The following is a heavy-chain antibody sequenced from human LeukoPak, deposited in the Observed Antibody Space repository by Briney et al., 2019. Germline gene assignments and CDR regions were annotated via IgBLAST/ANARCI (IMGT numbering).Heavy chain of an antibody. D-gene: IGHD5-12*01. Sequence: PSETLSLTCTVSGVSISSYYWSWIRQPPGKGLEWIGYIYYSGSTNYNPSLKSRVTISVDTSKNQFSLKLSAVTAADTAAYYCARERYSGYEDNWGQGTLVTVSS. CDR3: ARERYSGYEDN. CDR2: IYYSGST. J-gene: IGHJ4*02. V-gene: IGHV4-59*01. CDR1: GVSISSYY.